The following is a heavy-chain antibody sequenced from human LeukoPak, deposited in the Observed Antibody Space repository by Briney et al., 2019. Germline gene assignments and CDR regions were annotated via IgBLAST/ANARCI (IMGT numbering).Heavy chain of an antibody. J-gene: IGHJ4*02. CDR2: IIPILGIA. CDR3: AREISMTTVPNGAFDY. Sequence: SVKVSCKASGGTFSSYTISWVRQAPGQGLEWMGRIIPILGIANYAQKFQGRVTITADKSTSTAYMELSRLRSEDTAVYYCAREISMTTVPNGAFDYWGQGTLVTVSS. CDR1: GGTFSSYT. D-gene: IGHD4-17*01. V-gene: IGHV1-69*04.